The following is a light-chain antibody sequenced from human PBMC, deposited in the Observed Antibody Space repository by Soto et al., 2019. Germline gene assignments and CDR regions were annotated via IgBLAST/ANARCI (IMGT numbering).Light chain of an antibody. Sequence: EIVLTQSPGTLSLSPGERATLSCRASQSVSSSYLAWYQQKPGQAPRLLIYGASSRATGIPDRFSGSGSGTDFTLTISSLQPEDFATYYCQHFRTFGQGTKVDIK. CDR2: GAS. J-gene: IGKJ1*01. V-gene: IGKV3-20*01. CDR3: QHFRT. CDR1: QSVSSSY.